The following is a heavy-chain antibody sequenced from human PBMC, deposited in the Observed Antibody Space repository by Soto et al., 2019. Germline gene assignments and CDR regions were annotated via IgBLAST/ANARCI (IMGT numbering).Heavy chain of an antibody. V-gene: IGHV4-39*01. CDR1: GGSISSSSYY. CDR3: ARHTSHCGSTSCYFDY. J-gene: IGHJ4*02. CDR2: IYYSGST. D-gene: IGHD2-2*01. Sequence: SETLSLTCTVSGGSISSSSYYWGWIRQPPGKGLEWIGSIYYSGSTYYNPSLKSRVTISVDTSKNQFSLKLSSVTAADTAVYYCARHTSHCGSTSCYFDYWGQGTLVTVSS.